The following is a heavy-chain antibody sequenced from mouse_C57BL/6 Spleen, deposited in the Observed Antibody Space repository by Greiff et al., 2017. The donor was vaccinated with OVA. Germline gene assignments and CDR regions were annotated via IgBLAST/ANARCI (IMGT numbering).Heavy chain of an antibody. J-gene: IGHJ4*01. Sequence: EVQLQESVAELVRPGPSVKFSCTASGFPIQNTYMPWVKQRPEQGLEWIGRFDPANGIPKYAPKSQAKATITADTSSNTAYLQLSSLTAEDTAIYYCADGYYEEYAMDYWGQGTSVTVSS. V-gene: IGHV14-3*01. CDR1: GFPIQNTY. CDR2: FDPANGIP. D-gene: IGHD2-3*01. CDR3: ADGYYEEYAMDY.